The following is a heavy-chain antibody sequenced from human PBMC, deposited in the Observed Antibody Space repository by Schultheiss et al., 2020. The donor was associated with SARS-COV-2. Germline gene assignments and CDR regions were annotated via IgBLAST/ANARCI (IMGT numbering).Heavy chain of an antibody. Sequence: SVKVSCKASGGTFTSYGISWVRQAPGQGLEWMGGIIPIFGTANYAQKFQGRVTITADESTSTAYMELSSLRSEDTAVYYCARGYGEYSYAEGAFDIWGQGTMVTVSS. D-gene: IGHD5-18*01. V-gene: IGHV1-69*13. CDR3: ARGYGEYSYAEGAFDI. J-gene: IGHJ3*02. CDR1: GGTFTSYG. CDR2: IIPIFGTA.